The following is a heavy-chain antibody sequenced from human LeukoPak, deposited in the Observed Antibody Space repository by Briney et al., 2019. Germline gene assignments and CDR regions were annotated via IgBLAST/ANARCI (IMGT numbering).Heavy chain of an antibody. CDR1: GGTFSSYA. V-gene: IGHV1-69*06. D-gene: IGHD6-13*01. CDR2: IFPIFGTA. J-gene: IGHJ6*04. CDR3: AVYSSTLYYYYGMDV. Sequence: GASVKVSCKASGGTFSSYAISWVRQAPGQGLEWIGWIFPIFGTANYAQKFQGRVTITADKSTSTAYMELSSLRSEDTDVYYCAVYSSTLYYYYGMDVWGKGTTVTVSS.